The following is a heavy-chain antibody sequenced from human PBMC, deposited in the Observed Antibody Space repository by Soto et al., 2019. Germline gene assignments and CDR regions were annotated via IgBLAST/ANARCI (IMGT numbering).Heavy chain of an antibody. CDR3: ARGNGQLVRQNNWFDP. V-gene: IGHV4-30-2*01. D-gene: IGHD6-6*01. Sequence: SETLSLTCAFSGGSISSGGYSWSWIRQPPGKGLEWIGYIYHSGSTYYNPSLKSRVTISVDRSKNQFSLKLSSVTAADTAVYYCARGNGQLVRQNNWFDPWGQGTLVTVSS. CDR1: GGSISSGGYS. CDR2: IYHSGST. J-gene: IGHJ5*02.